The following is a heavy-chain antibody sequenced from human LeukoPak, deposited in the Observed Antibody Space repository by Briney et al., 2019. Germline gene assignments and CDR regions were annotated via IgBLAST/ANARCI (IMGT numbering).Heavy chain of an antibody. CDR3: ARAGYSSSPRWDY. J-gene: IGHJ4*02. D-gene: IGHD6-6*01. CDR2: IYYSGST. V-gene: IGHV4-59*01. CDR1: GGSISNKY. Sequence: SETLSLTCTVSGGSISNKYWSWIRQPPGKGLEWIGYIYYSGSTNYNPSLKSRVTILVDTSENQFSLKLSSVTAADTAVYYCARAGYSSSPRWDYWGQGTLVTVSS.